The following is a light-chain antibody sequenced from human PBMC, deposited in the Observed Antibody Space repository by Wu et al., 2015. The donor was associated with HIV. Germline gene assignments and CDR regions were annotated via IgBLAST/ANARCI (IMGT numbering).Light chain of an antibody. V-gene: IGKV3-15*01. Sequence: EIVMTQSPATLSVSPGERATLSCRASQSVSSNLAWYQQKPGQAPRLLIYAASTRATGIPARFSGSGSGTEFTLTISSIQSEDFAVYYCQHYNDWPPYTFGQGTKLEIK. J-gene: IGKJ2*01. CDR3: QHYNDWPPYT. CDR1: QSVSSN. CDR2: AAS.